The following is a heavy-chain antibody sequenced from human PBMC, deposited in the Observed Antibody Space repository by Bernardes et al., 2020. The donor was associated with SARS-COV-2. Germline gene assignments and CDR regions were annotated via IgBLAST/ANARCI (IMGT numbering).Heavy chain of an antibody. CDR3: VKRRAIFELWAGNFDY. CDR2: ISYEGSKK. Sequence: GGSLRLSCAASGFTFNNYSMHWVRQAPGKGLEWVAFISYEGSKKYYLDSLKGRFTISRDSSKNTLYLQMNSLRDDDTAVYYCVKRRAIFELWAGNFDYWGQGTLVTVSS. CDR1: GFTFNNYS. V-gene: IGHV3-30*18. D-gene: IGHD5-18*01. J-gene: IGHJ4*02.